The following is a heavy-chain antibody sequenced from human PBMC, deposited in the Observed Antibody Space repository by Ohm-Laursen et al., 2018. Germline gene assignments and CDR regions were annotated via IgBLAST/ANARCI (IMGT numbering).Heavy chain of an antibody. J-gene: IGHJ4*02. CDR1: GFTFSSYA. CDR2: ISANGVTT. V-gene: IGHV3-23*01. Sequence: SLRLSCAASGFTFSSYAMSWVRQPPGKGLEWVSTISANGVTTWYADSVKGRFTISRDNAKNTLYLQMNSLGAEDTALYYCVGGYITVFHYWGQGTLVTVSS. CDR3: VGGYITVFHY. D-gene: IGHD5-12*01.